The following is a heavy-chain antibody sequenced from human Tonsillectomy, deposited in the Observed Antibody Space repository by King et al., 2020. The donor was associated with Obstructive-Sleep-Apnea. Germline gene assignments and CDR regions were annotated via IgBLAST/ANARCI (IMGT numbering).Heavy chain of an antibody. Sequence: VQLVESGGGLVKPGGSLRLSCAASGFTFSDYYMTWIRQAPGKGLEWVSYITTSGSTIYYADSVQGRFTISRDNAKKSPFLQMNSLRAEDTAEYYCVSWVRHYFDFWGQGTLVTVSS. CDR2: ITTSGSTI. V-gene: IGHV3-11*01. D-gene: IGHD3-16*01. J-gene: IGHJ4*02. CDR1: GFTFSDYY. CDR3: VSWVRHYFDF.